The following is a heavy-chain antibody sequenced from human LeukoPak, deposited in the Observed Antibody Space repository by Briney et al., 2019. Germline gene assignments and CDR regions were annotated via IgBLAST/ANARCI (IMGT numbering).Heavy chain of an antibody. J-gene: IGHJ3*02. V-gene: IGHV3-21*01. CDR2: ISSSSSYI. D-gene: IGHD2-2*01. CDR3: ARDPIVVVPAAMRGAFDI. Sequence: GGSLRLSCAASGFTFSSYSMNWVRQAPGKGLEWVSSISSSSSYIYYADSVKGRFTISRDNAKNSLYLQMNSLRAEDTAVYYCARDPIVVVPAAMRGAFDIWGQGTMVTVSS. CDR1: GFTFSSYS.